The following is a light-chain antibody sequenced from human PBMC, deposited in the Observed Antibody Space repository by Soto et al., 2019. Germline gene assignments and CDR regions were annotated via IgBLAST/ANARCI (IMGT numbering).Light chain of an antibody. J-gene: IGKJ1*01. CDR1: QSVSNNY. Sequence: EIVLTQSPGTLSLSPGERATLSCGASQSVSNNYLAWYQQKPGQAPRLLIYGASNRATGIPDRLSGSGSGTEFTLTISRMEPEDFAVYYCQQYGSSRTFGHGTKVDIK. V-gene: IGKV3-20*01. CDR2: GAS. CDR3: QQYGSSRT.